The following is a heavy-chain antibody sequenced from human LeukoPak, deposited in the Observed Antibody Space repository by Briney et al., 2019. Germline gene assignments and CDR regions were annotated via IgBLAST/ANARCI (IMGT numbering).Heavy chain of an antibody. CDR2: FSHTGSP. D-gene: IGHD3-10*01. Sequence: SETLSLTCAISGASFSGYSWTWIRQPPGKGLEWIGEFSHTGSPIYNPSLKSRVNISIDTSKNQFSLRLTSVTAADTAVYFCARPSLLFGSGPILVWGQGTLVTVSS. J-gene: IGHJ4*02. V-gene: IGHV4-34*01. CDR3: ARPSLLFGSGPILV. CDR1: GASFSGYS.